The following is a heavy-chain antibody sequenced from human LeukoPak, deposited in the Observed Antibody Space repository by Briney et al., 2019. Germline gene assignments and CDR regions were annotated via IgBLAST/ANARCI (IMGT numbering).Heavy chain of an antibody. CDR1: GYTFTGYE. J-gene: IGHJ3*01. V-gene: IGHV1-2*02. CDR2: IYPSNGGT. Sequence: ASVKVSCKTSGYTFTGYEIHWVRQAPGQGLEWMGRIYPSNGGTKHAQKFQGRVTMAADRSINTAYMELRSLDSDDTAIYYCAREAFAFDVWGQGTMVIVSS. CDR3: AREAFAFDV.